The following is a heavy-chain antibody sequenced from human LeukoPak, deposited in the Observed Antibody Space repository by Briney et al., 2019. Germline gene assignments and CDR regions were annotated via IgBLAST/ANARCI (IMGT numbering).Heavy chain of an antibody. Sequence: SGTLSLTCTVSGGSISSYFWTWIRQPPGKGLEWIGYISNSGSSNYNPSLKSRVSISVDTSKNQISLKLSSVTAADTAMYYCARVPYSSLSNWFDPWGQGTLVTVSS. V-gene: IGHV4-59*01. CDR2: ISNSGSS. J-gene: IGHJ5*02. CDR1: GGSISSYF. D-gene: IGHD2-21*01. CDR3: ARVPYSSLSNWFDP.